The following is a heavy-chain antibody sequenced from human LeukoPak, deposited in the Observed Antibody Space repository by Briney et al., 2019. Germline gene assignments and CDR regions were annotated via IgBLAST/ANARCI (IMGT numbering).Heavy chain of an antibody. J-gene: IGHJ6*03. CDR3: ARFRAYYYGSGAFDYYYMDV. CDR1: GGSFSGYY. D-gene: IGHD3-10*01. V-gene: IGHV4-34*01. Sequence: SETLSLTCAVYGGSFSGYYWSWIRQPPGKGLEWIGEINHSGSTNYNLSLKSRVTISIDTSKNQFSLKLSSVTAADTAVYYCARFRAYYYGSGAFDYYYMDVWGKGTTVTISS. CDR2: INHSGST.